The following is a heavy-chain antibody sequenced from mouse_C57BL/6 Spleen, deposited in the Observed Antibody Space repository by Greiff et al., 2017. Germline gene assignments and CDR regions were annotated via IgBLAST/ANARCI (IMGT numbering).Heavy chain of an antibody. D-gene: IGHD1-1*01. J-gene: IGHJ4*01. CDR1: GYTFTSYW. CDR2: IYPGNSDT. CDR3: TYYYGSSPYYAMDY. Sequence: DVKLQESGTVLARPGASVKMSCKTSGYTFTSYWMHWVKQRPGQGLEWIGAIYPGNSDTSYNQKFKGKAKLTAVTSASTAYMELSSLTNEDSAVYYCTYYYGSSPYYAMDYWGQGTSVTVSS. V-gene: IGHV1-5*01.